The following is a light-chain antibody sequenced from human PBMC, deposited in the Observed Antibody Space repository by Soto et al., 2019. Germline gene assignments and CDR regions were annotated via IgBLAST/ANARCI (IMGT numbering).Light chain of an antibody. V-gene: IGLV1-51*01. CDR3: GTWDSTLNVWV. J-gene: IGLJ3*02. Sequence: QSVLTQPPSVSAAPGQTVTISCSGSTSNVGHESVSWYQILPGTAPKLLIYDNYKRPSGIPDRFSGSKSGTSATLGITGLQTGDEADYYCGTWDSTLNVWVFGGGTKLTVL. CDR1: TSNVGHES. CDR2: DNY.